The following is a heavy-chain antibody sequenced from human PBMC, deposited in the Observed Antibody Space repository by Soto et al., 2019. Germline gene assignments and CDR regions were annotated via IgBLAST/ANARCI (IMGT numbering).Heavy chain of an antibody. CDR1: GFTFSSYA. D-gene: IGHD3-9*01. J-gene: IGHJ4*02. CDR2: ISYEGSNK. CDR3: ARDQGLRYFDWSPYYFDY. V-gene: IGHV3-30-3*01. Sequence: GGSLRLSCAASGFTFSSYAMHWVRQAPGKGLEWVAVISYEGSNKYYADSVKGRFTISRDNSKNTLYLQMNSLRAEDTAVYYYARDQGLRYFDWSPYYFDYWGQGTLVTVSS.